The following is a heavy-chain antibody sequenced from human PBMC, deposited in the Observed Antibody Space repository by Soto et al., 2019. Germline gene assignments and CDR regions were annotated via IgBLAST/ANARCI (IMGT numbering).Heavy chain of an antibody. D-gene: IGHD6-6*01. V-gene: IGHV4-31*03. J-gene: IGHJ4*02. Sequence: SEPLSLTFTVSGGSISGGGYYGSWIRQHPGKGLVWIGYIYYSGSTYYNPSLKSRVTISVDTSKNQFSLKLSSVTAADTAVYYCATSIAAAPFDYWGQGTLVTVSS. CDR2: IYYSGST. CDR1: GGSISGGGYY. CDR3: ATSIAAAPFDY.